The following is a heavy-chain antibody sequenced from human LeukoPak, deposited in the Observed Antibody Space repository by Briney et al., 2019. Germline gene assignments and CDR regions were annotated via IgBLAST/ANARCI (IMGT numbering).Heavy chain of an antibody. J-gene: IGHJ4*02. CDR2: VSCDGNSR. V-gene: IGHV3-30*18. CDR1: GFTFSAYG. D-gene: IGHD2-15*01. CDR3: AKDRGGSTYYPFLSYFFDY. Sequence: GGSLRLSCAASGFTFSAYGIHWVRQPPGKGLEWVAVVSCDGNSRNYADSVKGRFTISRDNSKNTLYLQMNSLRPEDTAVYYCAKDRGGSTYYPFLSYFFDYWGQGVQVTVSS.